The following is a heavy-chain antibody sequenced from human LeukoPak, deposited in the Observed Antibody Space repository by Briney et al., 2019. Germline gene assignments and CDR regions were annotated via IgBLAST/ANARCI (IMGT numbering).Heavy chain of an antibody. D-gene: IGHD6-19*01. CDR2: IYSGGST. V-gene: IGHV3-53*04. Sequence: GGSLRLSCAASGFPFSSYAMRWVRQAPGKGLEWVSDIYSGGSTYYADSVKGRFTISRHNSKNTLYLQMDSLRAEDTAVYYCARGRFGYSSGWYYFDYWGQGTLVTVSS. J-gene: IGHJ4*02. CDR3: ARGRFGYSSGWYYFDY. CDR1: GFPFSSYA.